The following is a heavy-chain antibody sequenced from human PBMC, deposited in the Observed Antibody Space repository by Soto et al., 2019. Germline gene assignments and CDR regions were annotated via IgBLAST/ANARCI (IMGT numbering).Heavy chain of an antibody. Sequence: PGGSLRLSCAASGFTVSSNYRSWVRQAPGKGLEWVSVIYSGGSTYYADSVKGRFTISRDNSKNTLYLQMNSLRAEDTAVYYCAQQVTYRSGMDVWGQGTTVTVYS. CDR1: GFTVSSNY. D-gene: IGHD2-15*01. CDR3: AQQVTYRSGMDV. CDR2: IYSGGST. V-gene: IGHV3-53*01. J-gene: IGHJ6*02.